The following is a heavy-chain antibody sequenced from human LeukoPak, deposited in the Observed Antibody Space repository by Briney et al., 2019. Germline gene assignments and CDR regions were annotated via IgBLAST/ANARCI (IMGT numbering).Heavy chain of an antibody. J-gene: IGHJ6*03. CDR1: GGSISSGSYY. Sequence: SETLSLTCTVSGGSISSGSYYWSWIRQPAGEGLEWIGRIYTSGSTNYNPSLKGRVTISVDTSKNQFSLKLSSVTAADTAVYYCARDPLEDHYMDVWGKGTTVTDSS. V-gene: IGHV4-61*02. CDR3: ARDPLEDHYMDV. CDR2: IYTSGST. D-gene: IGHD1-1*01.